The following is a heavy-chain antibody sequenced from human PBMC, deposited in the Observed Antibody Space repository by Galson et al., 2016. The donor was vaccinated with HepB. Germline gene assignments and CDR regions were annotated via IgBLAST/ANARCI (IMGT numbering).Heavy chain of an antibody. CDR3: GRDPWEQHLGVGNWVDP. CDR2: INPRSGST. D-gene: IGHD6-13*01. Sequence: SVKVSCKASGYTFTSYYMHWVRQAPGQGLEWMGIINPRSGSTSYAQKFQGRVTMTTDTSTSTVYMELSSLRSEDTGVYYCGRDPWEQHLGVGNWVDPWGQGTLVTVSS. V-gene: IGHV1-46*01. CDR1: GYTFTSYY. J-gene: IGHJ5*02.